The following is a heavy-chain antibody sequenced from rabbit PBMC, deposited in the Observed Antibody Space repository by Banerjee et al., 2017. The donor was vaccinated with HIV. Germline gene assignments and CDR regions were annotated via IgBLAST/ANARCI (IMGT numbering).Heavy chain of an antibody. CDR1: GFSFSSYW. CDR2: IDPVFRST. CDR3: VSYDDYGDRNL. Sequence: QEQLEESGGDLVKPEGSLTLTCTASGFSFSSYWIYWVRQAPGKGLEWIGYIDPVFRSTYYASWVNGRFTISSHNAQNTLYLQLNSLTAADTATYFCVSYDDYGDRNLWGPGTLVTVS. D-gene: IGHD2-1*01. J-gene: IGHJ4*01. V-gene: IGHV1S45*01.